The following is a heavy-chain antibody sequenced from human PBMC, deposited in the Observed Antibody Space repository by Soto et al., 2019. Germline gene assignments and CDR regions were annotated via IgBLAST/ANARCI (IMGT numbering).Heavy chain of an antibody. V-gene: IGHV3-30*18. D-gene: IGHD1-26*01. Sequence: QVQLVESGGGVVQPGRSLRLSCAASGFTFSSYGMHWVRQAPGKGLEWVAVISYDGSNKYYADSVKGRFTISRDNSKNMLYLQMNSLRAEDTAVYYCAKDPSWQGGGYYYYGMDVWGQGTTVTVSS. CDR3: AKDPSWQGGGYYYYGMDV. CDR2: ISYDGSNK. CDR1: GFTFSSYG. J-gene: IGHJ6*02.